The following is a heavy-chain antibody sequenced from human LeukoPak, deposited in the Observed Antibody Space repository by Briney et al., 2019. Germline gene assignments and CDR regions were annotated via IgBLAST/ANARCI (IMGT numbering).Heavy chain of an antibody. J-gene: IGHJ3*02. D-gene: IGHD6-13*01. Sequence: GGSLRLSCAASGGTFSYCWMSWVRQAPGKGLEWVGRIKSGTDGVTTDYAEHEKGRFTISTDDSKNTLYLQMNSLKTEDTAVYYCTSYSYSSRRDAFDIWGQGTMVSVSS. CDR3: TSYSYSSRRDAFDI. CDR2: IKSGTDGVTT. V-gene: IGHV3-15*01. CDR1: GGTFSYCW.